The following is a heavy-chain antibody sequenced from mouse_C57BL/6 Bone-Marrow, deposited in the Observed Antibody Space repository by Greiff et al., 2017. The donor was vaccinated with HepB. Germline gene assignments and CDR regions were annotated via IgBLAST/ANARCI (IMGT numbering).Heavy chain of an antibody. Sequence: QVQLKESGPGLVQPSQSLSITCTVSGFSLTSYGVHWVRQSPGKGLEWLGVIWSGGSTDYNAAFISRLSISKDNSKSQVFFKMNSLQADDTAIYYCARKGYDYGGAWFAYWGQGTLVTVSA. CDR3: ARKGYDYGGAWFAY. CDR2: IWSGGST. J-gene: IGHJ3*01. D-gene: IGHD2-4*01. V-gene: IGHV2-2*01. CDR1: GFSLTSYG.